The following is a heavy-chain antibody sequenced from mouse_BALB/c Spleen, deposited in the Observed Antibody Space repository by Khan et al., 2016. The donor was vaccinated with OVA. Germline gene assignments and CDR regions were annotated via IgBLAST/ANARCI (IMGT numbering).Heavy chain of an antibody. CDR2: IWGGGGT. Sequence: QVQLKESGPGLVAPSQSLSITCTVSGFSLSRYNIHWVRQPPGKGLEWLGMIWGGGGTDYNSTLKSRLSISKDNSQSQVFLKMNSLQTDDTAMYYCARAYYRYDGYNSMDYWGQVTSVTVSS. CDR1: GFSLSRYN. J-gene: IGHJ4*01. D-gene: IGHD2-14*01. CDR3: ARAYYRYDGYNSMDY. V-gene: IGHV2-6-4*01.